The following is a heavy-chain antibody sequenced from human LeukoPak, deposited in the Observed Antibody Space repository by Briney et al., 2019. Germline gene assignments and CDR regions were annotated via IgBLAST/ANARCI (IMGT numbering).Heavy chain of an antibody. CDR3: ARDSRGYYGDFDY. V-gene: IGHV3-48*01. J-gene: IGHJ4*02. Sequence: GGSLRLSCAASGFTFSSYSMNWVRQAPGKGLEWVSYISSSSSTIYYADSVKGRFTISRDKAKNSLYLQMNSLRAEDTAVYFCARDSRGYYGDFDYWGQGTLVTVSS. CDR1: GFTFSSYS. CDR2: ISSSSSTI. D-gene: IGHD3-22*01.